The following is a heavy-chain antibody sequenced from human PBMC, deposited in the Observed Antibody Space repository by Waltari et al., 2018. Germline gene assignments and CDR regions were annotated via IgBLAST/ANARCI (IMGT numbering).Heavy chain of an antibody. CDR3: ARRLYYYYGMDV. V-gene: IGHV4-39*02. CDR1: GGSVSNSAFS. J-gene: IGHJ6*02. Sequence: QVYLQEAGPGLVKPSETLSLTCAVPGGSVSNSAFSWGWIRRSPGQGLEWIANIHYSGSTDYNPSLNSRVTISLDRSRNLFSLNVTSVTAADTAIYYCARRLYYYYGMDVWGQGTPVTVSS. CDR2: IHYSGST.